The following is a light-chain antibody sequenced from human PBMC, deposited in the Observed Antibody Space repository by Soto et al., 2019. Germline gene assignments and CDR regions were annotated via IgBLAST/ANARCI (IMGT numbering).Light chain of an antibody. CDR2: DAS. CDR3: QQYYNVPLT. CDR1: QDISNY. V-gene: IGKV1-33*01. J-gene: IGKJ4*01. Sequence: DIQMTQSPSSLSASVGDRVTITCQASQDISNYLNWYQQKPGKAPKLLIYDASNLETGVPSRFSRSGSGTDFTFTISSLHPEDTATYYCQQYYNVPLTFGGGTKVEIK.